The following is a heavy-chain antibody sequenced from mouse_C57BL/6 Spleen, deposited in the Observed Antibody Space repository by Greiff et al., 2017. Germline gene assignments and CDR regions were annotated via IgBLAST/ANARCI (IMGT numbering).Heavy chain of an antibody. J-gene: IGHJ3*01. Sequence: DVHLVESGGGLVKPGGSLKLSCAASGFTFSDYGMHWVRQAPEKGLEWVAYISSGSSTIYYADTVKGRFTISRDNAKNTLFLQMTSLRSEDTAMYYCARSYDDYCLFAVWGQGTLVTVAA. D-gene: IGHD2-3*01. CDR2: ISSGSSTI. V-gene: IGHV5-17*01. CDR3: ARSYDDYCLFAV. CDR1: GFTFSDYG.